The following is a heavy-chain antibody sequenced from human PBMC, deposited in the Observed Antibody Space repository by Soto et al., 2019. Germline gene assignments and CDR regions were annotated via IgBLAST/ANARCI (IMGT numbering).Heavy chain of an antibody. CDR1: GAPIISNDYF. CDR2: MHASGGT. V-gene: IGHV4-39*01. D-gene: IGHD2-15*01. Sequence: SSETLSLTCIVSGAPIISNDYFWAWIRQPPGRGLEFIASMHASGGTYHASSLKSRATMSLDTSKDQFSLKLQSVTAADTGTYYCAAIVVGATRHSDVDHWGQGTLVTVSS. J-gene: IGHJ4*02. CDR3: AAIVVGATRHSDVDH.